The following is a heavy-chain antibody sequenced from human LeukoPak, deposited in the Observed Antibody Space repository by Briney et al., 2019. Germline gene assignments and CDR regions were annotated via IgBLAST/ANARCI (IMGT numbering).Heavy chain of an antibody. CDR1: GYTFTGYY. Sequence: GASVKVSCKASGYTFTGYYMHWVRQAPGQGLEWMGWINPNSGGTNYAQKFQGRVTMTRDTSISTAYMELSRLRSDDTAVYYCASEELITAEVNLMVAATSYYYGMDVWSQGTTVTVSS. D-gene: IGHD2-15*01. J-gene: IGHJ6*02. CDR2: INPNSGGT. V-gene: IGHV1-2*02. CDR3: ASEELITAEVNLMVAATSYYYGMDV.